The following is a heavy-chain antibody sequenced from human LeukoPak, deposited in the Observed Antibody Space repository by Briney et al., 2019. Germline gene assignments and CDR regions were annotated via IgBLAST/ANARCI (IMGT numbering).Heavy chain of an antibody. D-gene: IGHD6-13*01. Sequence: GGSLRLSCAASGFSLSSYSMNWVRQAPGKGLEWVSSISSSSSYIYYADSVKGRFTISRDNAKNSLYLQMNSLRAEDTAVYYCARRVSSSSWYELDYWGQGTLVTVSS. V-gene: IGHV3-21*01. J-gene: IGHJ4*02. CDR3: ARRVSSSSWYELDY. CDR1: GFSLSSYS. CDR2: ISSSSSYI.